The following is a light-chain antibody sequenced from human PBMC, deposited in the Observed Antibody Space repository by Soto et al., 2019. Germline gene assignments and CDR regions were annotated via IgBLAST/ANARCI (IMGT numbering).Light chain of an antibody. CDR3: QQYGSSPPLT. CDR2: GAS. Sequence: EIVLTQSPGTLSLSPGERATLSCRASQSVSSSYLAWYQQKPGQAPRLLIYGASSSATGIPDRFSGSGSGTDFTLTISRLEPEDFAVYYCQQYGSSPPLTFGGGTKVEI. V-gene: IGKV3-20*01. CDR1: QSVSSSY. J-gene: IGKJ4*01.